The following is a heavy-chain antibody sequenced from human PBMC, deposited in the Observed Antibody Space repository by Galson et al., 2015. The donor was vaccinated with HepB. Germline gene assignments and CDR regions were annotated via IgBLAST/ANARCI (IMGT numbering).Heavy chain of an antibody. J-gene: IGHJ4*02. Sequence: SLRLSCAASGFTFSSYAMHWVRQAPGKGLEWVAVISYDGSNKYYADSVKGRFTISRDNSKNTLYVRMNSLRAEDTAVYYCAKDLSTYYYDSSGYSDYWGQGTLVTVSS. V-gene: IGHV3-30-3*01. CDR3: AKDLSTYYYDSSGYSDY. D-gene: IGHD3-22*01. CDR2: ISYDGSNK. CDR1: GFTFSSYA.